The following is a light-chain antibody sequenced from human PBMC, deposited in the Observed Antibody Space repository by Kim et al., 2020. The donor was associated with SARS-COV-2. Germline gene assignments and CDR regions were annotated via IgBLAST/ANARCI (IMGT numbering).Light chain of an antibody. Sequence: ALGQTVTITCKGNIRRGSYASWHQQRPGQAPIVVLYGNNKRPSGIPARFSGSTTRSTASLTITGAQAEDEADYYCSSRDGSGNDIIFGGGTQLTVL. CDR1: IRRGSY. V-gene: IGLV3-19*01. CDR2: GNN. J-gene: IGLJ7*01. CDR3: SSRDGSGNDII.